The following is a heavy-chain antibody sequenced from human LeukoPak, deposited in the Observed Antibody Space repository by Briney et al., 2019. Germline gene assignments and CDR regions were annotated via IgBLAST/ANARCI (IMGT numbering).Heavy chain of an antibody. Sequence: PGRSLRLSCAASGFTFSSYGMHWVRQAPGKGLEWVAVISYDGSNKYYADSVKGRFTISRDNSKNTLYLQMNSLRAEDTAVYYSAKDRSSDYFDYWGQGTLVTVSS. CDR1: GFTFSSYG. D-gene: IGHD6-19*01. CDR2: ISYDGSNK. J-gene: IGHJ4*02. CDR3: AKDRSSDYFDY. V-gene: IGHV3-30*18.